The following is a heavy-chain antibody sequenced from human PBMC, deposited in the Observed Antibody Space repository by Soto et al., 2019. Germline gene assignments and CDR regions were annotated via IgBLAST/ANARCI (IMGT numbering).Heavy chain of an antibody. D-gene: IGHD3-16*02. J-gene: IGHJ3*02. CDR1: GGSFTANY. V-gene: IGHV4-34*01. CDR3: ATLGVWGTYRHDVVDI. Sequence: SETLSLTCEVYGGSFTANYWSWIRQPPGKGLEWIGQINHSGSTRYNPSLESRVTMSVDTSKNQFSLRLISVTAADAAVYYCATLGVWGTYRHDVVDIWGQGTMVTVSS. CDR2: INHSGST.